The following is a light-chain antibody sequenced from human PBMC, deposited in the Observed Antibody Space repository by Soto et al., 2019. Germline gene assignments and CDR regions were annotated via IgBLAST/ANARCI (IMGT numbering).Light chain of an antibody. CDR2: GDS. CDR1: SSNIGAEYV. J-gene: IGLJ3*02. CDR3: QSYDTTLSRAV. V-gene: IGLV1-40*01. Sequence: QSALTQPPSVSGAPGQTVTISCTGTSSNIGAEYVVNWYRQSPGKAPQLLISGDSDRPSGVPDLISGSKCGISASLAITGLQAEDEFFCFCQSYDTTLSRAVFGGGTPLTVL.